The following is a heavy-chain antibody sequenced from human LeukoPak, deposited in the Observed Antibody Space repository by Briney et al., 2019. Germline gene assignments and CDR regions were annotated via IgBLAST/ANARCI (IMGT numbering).Heavy chain of an antibody. CDR1: GFTFSSYG. J-gene: IGHJ6*02. CDR3: ARCGYDSSGYYYGGECGMDV. Sequence: PGGSLRLSCAASGFTFSSYGMHWVRQAPGKGLEWVAVIWYDGSNKYYADSVKGRFTISRDNSKNTLYLQMNSLRAEDTAVYYCARCGYDSSGYYYGGECGMDVWGQGTTVTVS. V-gene: IGHV3-33*01. CDR2: IWYDGSNK. D-gene: IGHD3-22*01.